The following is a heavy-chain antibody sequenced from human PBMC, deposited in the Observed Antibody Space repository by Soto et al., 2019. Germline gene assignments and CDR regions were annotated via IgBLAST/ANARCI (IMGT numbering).Heavy chain of an antibody. CDR1: GYTFRNYG. CDR2: ISAYNGDT. D-gene: IGHD6-6*01. CDR3: ARDGRQFVPNPDNLDL. J-gene: IGHJ3*01. V-gene: IGHV1-18*01. Sequence: QVQLLQSGPELMKPGASVKLSCKASGYTFRNYGINWVRQAPGQGLEWMGWISAYNGDTNYAHNFQGRVTMATDTPASTAYMELRSLKSDVTAVYYCARDGRQFVPNPDNLDLWGQGTTVTVSS.